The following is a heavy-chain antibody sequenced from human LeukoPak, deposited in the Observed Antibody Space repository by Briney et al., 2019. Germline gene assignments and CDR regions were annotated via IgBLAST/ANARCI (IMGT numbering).Heavy chain of an antibody. CDR3: ASARHGDCVWDY. J-gene: IGHJ4*02. V-gene: IGHV5-51*01. D-gene: IGHD2-21*02. Sequence: GESLKISCKGSGHSFAYWIGWVRQMPGKGLEWMGIIYSGDSHTKYSPSFQGRVTISVDNSISTAYLQWSSLEASDTAMYYCASARHGDCVWDYWGQGTLVTVSS. CDR1: GHSFAYW. CDR2: IYSGDSHT.